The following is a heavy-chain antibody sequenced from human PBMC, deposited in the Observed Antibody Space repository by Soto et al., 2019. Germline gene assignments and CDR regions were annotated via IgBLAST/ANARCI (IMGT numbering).Heavy chain of an antibody. J-gene: IGHJ4*02. Sequence: PGGSLRLSCAASGFTFSSYGMHWVRQAPGKGLEWVALIWYDGSNKYYADSVKGRFTISRDNSKNTLYLQMNSLRAEDTAVYYCARDGYYYDSSALYYWGQGTLVTVYS. D-gene: IGHD3-22*01. CDR1: GFTFSSYG. V-gene: IGHV3-33*01. CDR2: IWYDGSNK. CDR3: ARDGYYYDSSALYY.